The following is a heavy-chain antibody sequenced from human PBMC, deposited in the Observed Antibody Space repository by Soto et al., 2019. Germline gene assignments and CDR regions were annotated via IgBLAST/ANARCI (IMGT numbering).Heavy chain of an antibody. V-gene: IGHV3-23*01. Sequence: GGSLRLSCAASGFTFSTYVMNWVRQAPGKGLEWVSGISGSGGTTYHADSVKGRFTISRDNSKNTLYLQMSSLRAEDTALYYCAMPEGSGWYIFDYWGQGTLVTVSS. D-gene: IGHD6-19*01. J-gene: IGHJ4*02. CDR2: ISGSGGTT. CDR3: AMPEGSGWYIFDY. CDR1: GFTFSTYV.